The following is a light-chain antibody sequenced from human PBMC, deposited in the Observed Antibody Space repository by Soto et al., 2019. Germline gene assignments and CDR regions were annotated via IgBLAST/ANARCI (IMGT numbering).Light chain of an antibody. V-gene: IGKV1-39*01. Sequence: DIQMTQSLSSLSASVGYRVTITCRASHSISTYLNWYHQKPGKAPKLLIYAASSLQSGVPSRFSGSGSGTDFTLTISSLQPEDFATYYCQQSYSTPITFGQGTRLEIK. CDR3: QQSYSTPIT. CDR1: HSISTY. J-gene: IGKJ5*01. CDR2: AAS.